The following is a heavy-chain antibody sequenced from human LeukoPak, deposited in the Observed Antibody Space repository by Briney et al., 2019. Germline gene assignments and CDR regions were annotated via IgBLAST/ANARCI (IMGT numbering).Heavy chain of an antibody. CDR3: ARRAYYFDY. Sequence: PGGSLRLSCAASGFTFSSYSMNWVRQAPGKGLEWVSSISSSSSYIYYADSVKGRFTISRDNARDSLYLHMNSLRAEDTAQYYCARRAYYFDYWGQGTLVAVSS. CDR1: GFTFSSYS. V-gene: IGHV3-21*01. CDR2: ISSSSSYI. J-gene: IGHJ4*02.